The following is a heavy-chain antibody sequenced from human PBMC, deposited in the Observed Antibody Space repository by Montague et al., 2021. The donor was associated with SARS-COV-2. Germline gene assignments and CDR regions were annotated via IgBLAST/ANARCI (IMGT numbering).Heavy chain of an antibody. CDR1: GFTFSNYW. V-gene: IGHV3-7*01. Sequence: SLRLSCAAPGFTFSNYWMSWVRQAPGKGLEWVANIQQDGSKKYYVDSVKGRFTISRDNAKKSLYPQMNSLRAEDTAVYYCARDLSGSKYLYYFDYWGQGTLVTVSS. D-gene: IGHD3-3*01. CDR2: IQQDGSKK. J-gene: IGHJ4*02. CDR3: ARDLSGSKYLYYFDY.